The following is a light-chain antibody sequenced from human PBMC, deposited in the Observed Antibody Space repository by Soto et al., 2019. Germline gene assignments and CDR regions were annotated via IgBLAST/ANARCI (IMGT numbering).Light chain of an antibody. Sequence: HSALTAPPSASGSPGQAVATSCTGTSSDVGGYNYVSWYQQHLGKAPKLMIYEVNKRPSRVPDRFSGSKSGNTASLTVSGLQAEDEADYYCSSYAGSSNVFGTGTKVTVL. J-gene: IGLJ1*01. CDR2: EVN. V-gene: IGLV2-8*01. CDR1: SSDVGGYNY. CDR3: SSYAGSSNV.